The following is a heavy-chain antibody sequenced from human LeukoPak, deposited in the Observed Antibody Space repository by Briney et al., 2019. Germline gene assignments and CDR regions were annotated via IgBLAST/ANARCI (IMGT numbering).Heavy chain of an antibody. Sequence: ASVKVSCKASGYTFTGYYMHWVRQATGQGLEWMGWMNPNSGNTGYAQKFQGRVTMTRNTSISTAYMELSSLRSEDTAVYYCARAGIAAAVADDAFDIWGQGTMVTVSS. CDR2: MNPNSGNT. J-gene: IGHJ3*02. V-gene: IGHV1-8*02. D-gene: IGHD6-13*01. CDR3: ARAGIAAAVADDAFDI. CDR1: GYTFTGYY.